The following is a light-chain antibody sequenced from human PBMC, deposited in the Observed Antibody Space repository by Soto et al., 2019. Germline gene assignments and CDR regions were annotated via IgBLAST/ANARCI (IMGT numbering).Light chain of an antibody. V-gene: IGLV2-14*01. CDR1: SSDVGGYNY. Sequence: QSALTQPASVSGSPGQSITISCTGTSSDVGGYNYVSWYQQHPGKAPKLMIYDVSNRPSGVSNRFSGSKSANTASLTISGLPAEDADDYYCSSYTSSSTLVVFGGGTKLTVL. CDR3: SSYTSSSTLVV. J-gene: IGLJ2*01. CDR2: DVS.